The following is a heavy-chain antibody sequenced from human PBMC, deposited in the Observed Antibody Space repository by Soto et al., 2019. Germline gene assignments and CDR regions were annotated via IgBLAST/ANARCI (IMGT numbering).Heavy chain of an antibody. Sequence: GGSLRLSCAASGFIFRNYAMSWVRQAPGKGLEWVSAIGGNGADTYYADSVKGRFTISRDNSKSTVYLELNNLSAEDTAVYHCAKNQGVELVPLATVDWFDPWGQGSVVTASS. CDR1: GFIFRNYA. J-gene: IGHJ5*02. CDR2: IGGNGADT. D-gene: IGHD1-26*01. V-gene: IGHV3-23*01. CDR3: AKNQGVELVPLATVDWFDP.